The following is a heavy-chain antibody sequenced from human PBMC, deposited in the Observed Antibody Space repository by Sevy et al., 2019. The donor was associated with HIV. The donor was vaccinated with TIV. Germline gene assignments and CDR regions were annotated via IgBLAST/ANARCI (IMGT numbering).Heavy chain of an antibody. D-gene: IGHD3-10*01. CDR2: ISHDGRNNK. J-gene: IGHJ5*02. CDR1: GFTFSEFG. Sequence: GESLKISCAASGFTFSEFGMHWVRQAPGKGLEWVAVISHDGRNNKYNEDSVKGRFPISRDNSKNTLYLQMNSLRANGTAIYYCARDRGEILRSAFKSWGQGTLVTVSS. V-gene: IGHV3-30*04. CDR3: ARDRGEILRSAFKS.